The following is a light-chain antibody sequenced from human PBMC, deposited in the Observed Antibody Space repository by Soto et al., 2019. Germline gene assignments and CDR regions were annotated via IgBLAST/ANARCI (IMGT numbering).Light chain of an antibody. Sequence: EIVMTQSPATLSVTPGERATLSCRASQSIRSNLAWYQQKPGQAPRLLIYGASTRATGIPARFSGSGSGTEFTLTITSLQSEDFAVYYCQQYKNWPPLTFGGGAKVDIK. V-gene: IGKV3-15*01. CDR3: QQYKNWPPLT. CDR2: GAS. CDR1: QSIRSN. J-gene: IGKJ4*01.